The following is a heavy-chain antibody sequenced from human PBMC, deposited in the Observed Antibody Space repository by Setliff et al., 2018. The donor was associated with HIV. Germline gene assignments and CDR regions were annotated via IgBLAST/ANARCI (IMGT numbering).Heavy chain of an antibody. CDR1: GFTFRSYX. CDR2: ITGSSDTI. CDR3: ARDSGTVGADDY. V-gene: IGHV3-48*03. D-gene: IGHD1-26*01. J-gene: IGHJ4*02. Sequence: GGSLXLSCAASGFTFRSYXXXXFRQAPGKGLEWVSYITGSSDTIYYADSVKGRFTISRDNAKNSLYLQMNTLRTEDTAVYYCARDSGTVGADDYWGQGTLVTVSS.